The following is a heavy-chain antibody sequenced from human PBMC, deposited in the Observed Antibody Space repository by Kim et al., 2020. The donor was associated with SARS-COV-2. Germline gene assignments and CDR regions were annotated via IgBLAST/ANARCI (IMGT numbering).Heavy chain of an antibody. Sequence: SYTNYSPSFQGHVTISADKSISTADLQWSSLKASDTAMYYCARTTYGMDVWGQGTTVTVSS. D-gene: IGHD1-1*01. J-gene: IGHJ6*02. V-gene: IGHV5-10-1*01. CDR2: SYT. CDR3: ARTTYGMDV.